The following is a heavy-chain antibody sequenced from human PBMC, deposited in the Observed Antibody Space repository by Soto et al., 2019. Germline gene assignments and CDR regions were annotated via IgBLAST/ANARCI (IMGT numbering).Heavy chain of an antibody. CDR3: ARLHPGDY. Sequence: QVQLQESGPGQVAPSETLSLTCNVSGGSISSHYWSWIRQPPGKGLEWIGYFYNGGTTDYNPSLRIRVTISLDTSKNQFSLKLSSVTAADTAVYYCARLHPGDYWGQGTLVTVTS. D-gene: IGHD7-27*01. CDR2: FYNGGTT. CDR1: GGSISSHY. V-gene: IGHV4-59*08. J-gene: IGHJ4*02.